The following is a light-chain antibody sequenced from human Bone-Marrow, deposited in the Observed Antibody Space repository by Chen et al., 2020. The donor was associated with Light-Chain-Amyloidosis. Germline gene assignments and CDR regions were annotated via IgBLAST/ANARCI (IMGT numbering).Light chain of an antibody. V-gene: IGKV3-20*01. CDR1: ESINNRH. J-gene: IGKJ1*01. Sequence: ELVLTQSPGTLSLSPGERATLSCRASESINNRHLAWYAQKPGQAPRLLILDTSRRATGISNRFTGSGSATDFTLTINRLEPEDFAVYYCLQYGESPWTFGQGTNVEIK. CDR3: LQYGESPWT. CDR2: DTS.